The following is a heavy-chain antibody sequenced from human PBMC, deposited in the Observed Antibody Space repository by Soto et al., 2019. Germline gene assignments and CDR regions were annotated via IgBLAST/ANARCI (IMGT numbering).Heavy chain of an antibody. CDR1: GFPFSSYG. Sequence: GGSLRLSCAASGFPFSSYGMHWVRQAPGKGLEWVAVIWYDGSNKYYADSVKGRSTISRDNSKNTPYLQMNSLRAEDTAVYYCARDDSSGQYYFDYWGQGTLVTVSS. CDR3: ARDDSSGQYYFDY. CDR2: IWYDGSNK. V-gene: IGHV3-33*01. D-gene: IGHD3-22*01. J-gene: IGHJ4*02.